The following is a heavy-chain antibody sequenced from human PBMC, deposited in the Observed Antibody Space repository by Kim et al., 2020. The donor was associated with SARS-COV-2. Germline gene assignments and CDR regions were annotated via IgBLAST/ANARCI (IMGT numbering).Heavy chain of an antibody. V-gene: IGHV4-39*01. CDR2: IYYSGST. CDR3: ARQGGVLLWFGEFYFDY. CDR1: GGSISSSSYY. Sequence: SETLSLTCTVSGGSISSSSYYWGWIRQPPGKGLEWIGSIYYSGSTYYNPSLKSRVTISVDTSKNQFSLKLSSVTAADTAVYYCARQGGVLLWFGEFYFDYWGQGTLVTVSS. J-gene: IGHJ4*02. D-gene: IGHD3-10*01.